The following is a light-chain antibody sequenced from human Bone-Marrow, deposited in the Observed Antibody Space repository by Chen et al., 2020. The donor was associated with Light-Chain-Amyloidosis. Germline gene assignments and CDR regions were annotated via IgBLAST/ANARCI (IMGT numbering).Light chain of an antibody. Sequence: QSVLTQPPSVSAAPGQNVTISCSGSNSNIGINYVSWYQQLPGTSPKLLIYENNQRPSEITDRFSGSKSGTSATLGVAGLQTGDEADYYCATWDSSLTVWMFGGGTKLTVL. V-gene: IGLV1-51*02. CDR1: NSNIGINY. J-gene: IGLJ3*02. CDR3: ATWDSSLTVWM. CDR2: ENN.